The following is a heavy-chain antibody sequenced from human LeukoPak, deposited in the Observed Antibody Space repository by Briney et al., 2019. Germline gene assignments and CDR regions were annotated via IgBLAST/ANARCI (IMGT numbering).Heavy chain of an antibody. CDR1: GYSFTSYW. CDR2: IDPSDSET. Sequence: GESLKISCKASGYSFTSYWIGWVRQMPGKGLEWMGIIDPSDSETRYTPSFQGQVTITVDKSLTTADLQWNSLKASDTAMYYCARQTAMGRSGDYWGQGTLVTVSS. J-gene: IGHJ4*02. V-gene: IGHV5-51*01. CDR3: ARQTAMGRSGDY. D-gene: IGHD5-18*01.